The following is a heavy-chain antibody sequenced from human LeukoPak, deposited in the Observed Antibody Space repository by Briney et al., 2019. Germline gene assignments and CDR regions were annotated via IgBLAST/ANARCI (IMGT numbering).Heavy chain of an antibody. D-gene: IGHD5-24*01. CDR3: ARGGLATDFDY. CDR1: GGSISSYY. J-gene: IGHJ4*02. CDR2: IYYSGST. V-gene: IGHV4-59*01. Sequence: SETLSLTCTVSGGSISSYYWSWIRQPPGKGLEWIGYIYYSGSTNYNPSLKSRVTISVGTSKNQFSLKLSSVTAADTAVYYCARGGLATDFDYWGQGTLVTVSS.